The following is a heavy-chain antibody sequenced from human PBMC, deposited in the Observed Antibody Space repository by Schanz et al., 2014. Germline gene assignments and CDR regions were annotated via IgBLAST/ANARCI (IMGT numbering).Heavy chain of an antibody. Sequence: GPGGKKPGAPVKVSCKASGYIFINSGISWVRQPPGQRLEWMGCISVYNHNKEYDQKFQDRVTMTTDTSTSIAYMALTDLRSDDTAVYYCARDRRFFDRDALYYFDSWGQGTLVTVSS. CDR3: ARDRRFFDRDALYYFDS. CDR1: GYIFINSG. CDR2: ISVYNHNK. J-gene: IGHJ4*02. V-gene: IGHV1-18*01. D-gene: IGHD3-3*01.